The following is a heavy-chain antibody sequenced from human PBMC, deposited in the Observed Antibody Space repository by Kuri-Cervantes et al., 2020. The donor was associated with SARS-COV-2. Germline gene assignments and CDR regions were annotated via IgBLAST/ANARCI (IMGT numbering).Heavy chain of an antibody. J-gene: IGHJ5*02. CDR1: GGSISSGGYY. CDR2: IYYSGST. Sequence: SETLFLTCTVSGGSISSGGYYWSWIRQHPGKGLEWIGYIYYSGSTYYNPSLKSRVTISVDTSKSQFSLKLSSVTAADTAVYYCARDGGNPYNWFDPWGQGTLVTVSS. CDR3: ARDGGNPYNWFDP. V-gene: IGHV4-31*03. D-gene: IGHD4-23*01.